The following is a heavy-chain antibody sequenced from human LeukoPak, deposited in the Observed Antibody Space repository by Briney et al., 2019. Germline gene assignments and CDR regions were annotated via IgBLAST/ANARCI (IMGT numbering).Heavy chain of an antibody. D-gene: IGHD1-26*01. Sequence: GGSLRLSCSTSGFRFADFPMAWVRQAPGKGLEWVGYIRAKAYGGTAEYGPSVKGRFFVSRDDAKGIAYLQMNSLKSEDTAVYYCTRGCGRLEYWGQGTVVSVSP. J-gene: IGHJ1*01. CDR1: GFRFADFP. CDR3: TRGCGRLEY. V-gene: IGHV3-49*04. CDR2: IRAKAYGGTA.